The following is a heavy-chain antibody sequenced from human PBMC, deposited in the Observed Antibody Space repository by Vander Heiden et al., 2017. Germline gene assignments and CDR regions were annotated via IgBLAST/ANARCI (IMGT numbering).Heavy chain of an antibody. Sequence: EVQLVASGGGLVKPGGSLRLSCAASGFTFSSYSMNWVRQAPGKGLEWVSSISTSSSYISYADSVRGRFTISRDNAKNSLYLQINSLRAEDTAVYYCAKAFFAFDIWGQGTMVTVSS. CDR3: AKAFFAFDI. CDR2: ISTSSSYI. J-gene: IGHJ3*02. V-gene: IGHV3-21*01. CDR1: GFTFSSYS.